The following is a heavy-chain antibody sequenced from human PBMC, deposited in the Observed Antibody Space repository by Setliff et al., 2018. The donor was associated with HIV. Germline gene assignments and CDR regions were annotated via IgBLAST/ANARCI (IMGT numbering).Heavy chain of an antibody. D-gene: IGHD6-19*01. CDR1: GGSIRRGSYY. CDR3: VRDPGYSSGWSGTTFDY. J-gene: IGHJ4*02. CDR2: ISSSGST. V-gene: IGHV4-61*09. Sequence: SETLSLTCTVSGGSIRRGSYYWNWIRQPVGEGLEWIGHISSSGSTNYNPSLKNRVSLSLDTSKNQFSLKLRSVFAADTAVYYCVRDPGYSSGWSGTTFDYWGLGTLVTVS.